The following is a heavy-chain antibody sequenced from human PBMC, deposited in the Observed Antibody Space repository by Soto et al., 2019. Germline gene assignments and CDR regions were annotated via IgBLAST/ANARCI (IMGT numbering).Heavy chain of an antibody. CDR1: GGSISSGDYY. CDR3: ARVIAVRSESFDY. D-gene: IGHD6-6*01. J-gene: IGHJ4*02. V-gene: IGHV4-30-4*01. Sequence: SETLSLTCTVSGGSISSGDYYWSWIRQPPGKGLEWIGYIYYSGSTYYNPSLKSRVTISVDTSKNQFSLKLSSVTAADTAVYYCARVIAVRSESFDYWGQGTLVTVSS. CDR2: IYYSGST.